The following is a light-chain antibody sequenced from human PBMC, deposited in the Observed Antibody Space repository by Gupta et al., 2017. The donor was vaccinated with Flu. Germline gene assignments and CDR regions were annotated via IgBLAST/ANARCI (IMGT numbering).Light chain of an antibody. Sequence: GKTARSTCGGNNIGSKSVHWYQQKPGQAPVLVVYDDSDRPSGIPERFSGSNSGNTATLTISRVEAGDEADYYCQVWDSSSDHLVFGTGTKVTVL. V-gene: IGLV3-21*03. CDR3: QVWDSSSDHLV. CDR1: NIGSKS. J-gene: IGLJ1*01. CDR2: DDS.